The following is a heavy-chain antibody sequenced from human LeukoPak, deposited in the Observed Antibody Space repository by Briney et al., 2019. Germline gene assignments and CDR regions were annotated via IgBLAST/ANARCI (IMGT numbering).Heavy chain of an antibody. CDR1: GYTFTGHY. Sequence: ASVKVSCKASGYTFTGHYMHWVRQAPGPGLEWMGWINPNSGGTNYAQKFQGWVTMSRDTSISTAYMELSRLRSDDTAVYYCARDPGYYDSSGYRSDAFDIWGQGTMVTVSS. D-gene: IGHD3-22*01. CDR3: ARDPGYYDSSGYRSDAFDI. CDR2: INPNSGGT. J-gene: IGHJ3*02. V-gene: IGHV1-2*04.